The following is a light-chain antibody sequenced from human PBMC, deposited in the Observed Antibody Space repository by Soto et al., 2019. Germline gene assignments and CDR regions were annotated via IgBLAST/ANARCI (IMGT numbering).Light chain of an antibody. Sequence: AIRMTQSPSSFSASTGDRVTITCRASQGISSYLAWYQQKPGKAPKLLIYAASTLQSGVPSRFSGSGSGTDFTLTFSCMQSEDFASYYCQQYSSYPLTFGQGIKVDIK. V-gene: IGKV1-8*01. CDR2: AAS. CDR1: QGISSY. J-gene: IGKJ1*01. CDR3: QQYSSYPLT.